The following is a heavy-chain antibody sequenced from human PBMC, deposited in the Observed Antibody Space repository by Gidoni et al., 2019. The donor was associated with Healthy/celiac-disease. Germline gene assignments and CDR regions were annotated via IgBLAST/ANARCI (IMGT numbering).Heavy chain of an antibody. CDR3: AKDHGGGVSPTSDY. CDR2: SSGSGGST. CDR1: GFTFSSYA. Sequence: EVQLLESGGGLVQPGGSLSLSCAASGFTFSSYAMSWVRQAPGKGLEWVAASSGSGGSTYYADSVKGRFTISRDNSKNTLYLQMNSLRAEDTAVYYCAKDHGGGVSPTSDYWGQGTLVTVSS. D-gene: IGHD3-16*01. V-gene: IGHV3-23*01. J-gene: IGHJ4*02.